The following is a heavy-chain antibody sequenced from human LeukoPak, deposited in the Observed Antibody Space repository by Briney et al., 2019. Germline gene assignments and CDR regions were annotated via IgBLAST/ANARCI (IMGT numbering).Heavy chain of an antibody. CDR2: INHSGST. CDR3: ARNSLGYSSSWYRGGNWFDP. V-gene: IGHV4-34*01. J-gene: IGHJ5*02. CDR1: GGSFSGYY. D-gene: IGHD6-13*01. Sequence: PSETLSLTCAVYGGSFSGYYWSWIRQPPGKGLEWIGEINHSGSTNYNPSPKSRVTISVDTSKNQFSLKLSSVTAADTAVYYCARNSLGYSSSWYRGGNWFDPWGQGTLVTVSS.